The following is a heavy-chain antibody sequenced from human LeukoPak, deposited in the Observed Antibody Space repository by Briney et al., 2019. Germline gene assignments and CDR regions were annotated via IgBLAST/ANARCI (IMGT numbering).Heavy chain of an antibody. D-gene: IGHD6-19*01. CDR1: GFTFSSYA. J-gene: IGHJ4*02. CDR2: ISGSGGST. V-gene: IGHV3-23*01. CDR3: AKDPLSSGWYGRTYYFDY. Sequence: PGGSLRLSCAASGFTFSSYAMSWVRQAPGKGLEWVSAISGSGGSTYYADSVKGRFTISRDNSKNTLYLQMNSLRAEDTAVYYCAKDPLSSGWYGRTYYFDYWGQGTLVTASS.